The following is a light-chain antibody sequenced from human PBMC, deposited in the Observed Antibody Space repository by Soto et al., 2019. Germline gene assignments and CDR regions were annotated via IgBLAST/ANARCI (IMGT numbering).Light chain of an antibody. CDR1: SSDAGNYKY. J-gene: IGLJ2*01. V-gene: IGLV2-14*01. CDR2: EVS. Sequence: QSVLTQPASVSGSPGQSITISCTGTSSDAGNYKYVSWYQQHPGKAPKLINYEVSTRPSGISNRFSGSKSGNTASLTISGLQAEDEADYYCSSYTSSGTHVIFGGGTKLTVL. CDR3: SSYTSSGTHVI.